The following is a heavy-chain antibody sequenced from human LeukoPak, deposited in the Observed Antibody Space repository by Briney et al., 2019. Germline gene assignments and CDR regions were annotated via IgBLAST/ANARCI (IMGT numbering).Heavy chain of an antibody. D-gene: IGHD3-10*01. V-gene: IGHV4-59*12. J-gene: IGHJ6*03. CDR3: ARVKNSGSQYYYYYMDV. CDR1: GGSISSYY. CDR2: IYYSGST. Sequence: PSETLSLTCTVSGGSISSYYWSWIRQPPGKGLEWIGYIYYSGSTNYNPSLKSRVTISVDTSKNQFSLKLSSVTAADTAVYYCARVKNSGSQYYYYYMDVWGKGTTVTVSS.